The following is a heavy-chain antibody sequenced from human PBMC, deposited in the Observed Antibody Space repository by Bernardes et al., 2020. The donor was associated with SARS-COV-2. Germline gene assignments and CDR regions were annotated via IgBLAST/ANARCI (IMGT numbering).Heavy chain of an antibody. CDR1: GFTFSKHW. CDR3: VRGTRNYYGMDV. Sequence: GSLRLSCVASGFTFSKHWMHWVRQAPGKGLVWVSQINGDGSTTNNADSVKGRFTISRDNAKNTLYLQLNSLRAEDTAVYSCVRGTRNYYGMDVWGQGTTVTVSS. D-gene: IGHD2-15*01. V-gene: IGHV3-74*01. J-gene: IGHJ6*02. CDR2: INGDGSTT.